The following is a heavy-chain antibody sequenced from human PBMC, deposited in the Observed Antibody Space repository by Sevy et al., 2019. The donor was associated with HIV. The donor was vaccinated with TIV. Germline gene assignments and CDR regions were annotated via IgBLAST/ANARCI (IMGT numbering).Heavy chain of an antibody. CDR3: TRQGDRSRYDIFSHGMDV. D-gene: IGHD3-9*01. J-gene: IGHJ6*02. Sequence: GGSLRLSCAASGFTFSDSAMHWVRQASGKGLEWVGRIRSKVNSYATTYVASVKGRFTISRDDSKNTAYLQMNSLKTEDTAVYYCTRQGDRSRYDIFSHGMDVWGQGTTVTVS. CDR1: GFTFSDSA. V-gene: IGHV3-73*01. CDR2: IRSKVNSYAT.